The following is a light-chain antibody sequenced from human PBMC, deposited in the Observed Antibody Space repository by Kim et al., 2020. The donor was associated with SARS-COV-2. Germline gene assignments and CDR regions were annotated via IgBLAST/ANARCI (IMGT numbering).Light chain of an antibody. CDR1: QSLVRSDGNTW. CDR2: KIS. Sequence: DVVMTQSPLSLPVTLGQPASISCRSSQSLVRSDGNTWLSWFQQRTGQSPRRLIYKISNRVSGVPDRFSGSGSGTDFTLKISRVAAEDVRVYYSMAGTHWPRTFGGGTKVDIK. J-gene: IGKJ4*01. V-gene: IGKV2-30*02. CDR3: MAGTHWPRT.